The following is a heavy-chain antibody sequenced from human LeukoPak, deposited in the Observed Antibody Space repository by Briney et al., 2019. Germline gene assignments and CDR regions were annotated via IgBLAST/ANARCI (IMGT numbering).Heavy chain of an antibody. CDR2: IIPIFGTA. J-gene: IGHJ4*02. CDR1: GGTFSSYA. V-gene: IGHV1-69*01. Sequence: SVKVACKASGGTFSSYAISWVRQVPAQGLEWLGGIIPIFGTANYAQKFQGRVTITADESTSTAYMELSSLRSEDTAVYYCARDRHYYDSSGYFDYWGQGTLVTVSS. CDR3: ARDRHYYDSSGYFDY. D-gene: IGHD3-22*01.